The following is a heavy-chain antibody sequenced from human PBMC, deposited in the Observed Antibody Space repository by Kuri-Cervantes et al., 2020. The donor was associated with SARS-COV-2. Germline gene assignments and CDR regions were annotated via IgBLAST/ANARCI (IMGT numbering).Heavy chain of an antibody. CDR3: ARDRDIVVVPAARNAFDI. V-gene: IGHV3-30*02. D-gene: IGHD2-2*01. CDR1: GFTFSSYG. J-gene: IGHJ3*02. CDR2: IRYDGSNK. Sequence: GESLKISCAASGFTFSSYGMHWVRQAPGKGLEWVAFIRYDGSNKYYADSVKGRFTISRDNAKNSLYLQMNSLRAEDTAVYYCARDRDIVVVPAARNAFDIWGQGTMVTVSS.